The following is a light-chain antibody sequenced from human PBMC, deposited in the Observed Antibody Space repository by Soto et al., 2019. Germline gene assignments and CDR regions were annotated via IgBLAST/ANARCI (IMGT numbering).Light chain of an antibody. CDR2: DVS. J-gene: IGLJ1*01. CDR3: SSYTSSSTLYV. Sequence: QSALTQPASVSGSPGQSITISCTGTSSDVGGYNYVSWYQQRPGKAPKLMIYDVSNRPSGVSNRFSGSKSGNTASLTISGLQAEDEAHYYCSSYTSSSTLYVFGTGTKVTVL. V-gene: IGLV2-14*01. CDR1: SSDVGGYNY.